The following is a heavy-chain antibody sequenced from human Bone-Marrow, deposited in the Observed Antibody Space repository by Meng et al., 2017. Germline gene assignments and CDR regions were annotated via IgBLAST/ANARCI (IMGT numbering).Heavy chain of an antibody. J-gene: IGHJ6*02. Sequence: LSLTCAASGFTFSSYAMHWVRQAPGKGLEWVAVISYDGSNKYYADSVKGRFTISRDNSKNTLYLQMNSLRAEDTAVYSCARVVAAGTGGYYYYGMDVWGQGTTVTVSS. CDR3: ARVVAAGTGGYYYYGMDV. CDR1: GFTFSSYA. V-gene: IGHV3-30*07. D-gene: IGHD6-13*01. CDR2: ISYDGSNK.